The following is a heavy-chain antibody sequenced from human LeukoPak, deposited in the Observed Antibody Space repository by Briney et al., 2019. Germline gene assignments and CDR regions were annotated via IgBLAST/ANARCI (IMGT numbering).Heavy chain of an antibody. CDR2: ISSSSSYI. V-gene: IGHV3-21*01. D-gene: IGHD6-19*01. CDR3: ARIGSGWYWEY. J-gene: IGHJ4*02. CDR1: GFTFSSYW. Sequence: PGGSLRLSCAASGFTFSSYWMSWVRQAPGKGLEWVSSISSSSSYIYYADSVKGRFTISRDNAKNSLYLQMNSLRAEDTAVYYCARIGSGWYWEYWGQGALVTVSS.